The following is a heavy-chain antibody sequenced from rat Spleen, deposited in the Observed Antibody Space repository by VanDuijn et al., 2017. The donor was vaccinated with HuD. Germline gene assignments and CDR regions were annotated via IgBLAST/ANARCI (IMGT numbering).Heavy chain of an antibody. CDR3: ARPDYSRFDY. V-gene: IGHV5-29*01. Sequence: EVQLVESDGGLVQPGRSLKLSCAPSGFTSSAYSLTWVRQAPTKGLEWGATVTYDGSVTYYRDSVKGRFTISRDNAKSTLYLQMDSLRSEDTATYYCARPDYSRFDYWGQGVMVTVSS. D-gene: IGHD1-2*01. CDR1: GFTSSAYS. J-gene: IGHJ2*01. CDR2: VTYDGSVT.